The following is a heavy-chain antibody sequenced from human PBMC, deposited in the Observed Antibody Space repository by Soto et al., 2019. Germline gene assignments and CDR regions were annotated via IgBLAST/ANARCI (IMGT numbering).Heavy chain of an antibody. V-gene: IGHV5-10-1*01. CDR1: GYSFTSYW. CDR3: ARWAAAGYYYYYGMDV. Sequence: GESLKISCEGSGYSFTSYWIAWVRQMPGKGLEWMGRIDPSDSYTNYSPSFQGHVTISADKSISTAYLQWSSLKASDTAMYYCARWAAAGYYYYYGMDVWGQGTTVTVSS. J-gene: IGHJ6*02. D-gene: IGHD6-13*01. CDR2: IDPSDSYT.